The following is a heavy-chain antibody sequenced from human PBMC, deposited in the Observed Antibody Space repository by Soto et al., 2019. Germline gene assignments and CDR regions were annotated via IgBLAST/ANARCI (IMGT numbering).Heavy chain of an antibody. D-gene: IGHD3-16*01. V-gene: IGHV3-7*01. Sequence: PGGSLRLSCEASGFMFSTYLMSWVRQAPGKGLEWVANIKQGGNEKFYVDSVKGRFTISRDNAKKSLFLQMNSLRPEDTAVYYCVGALTYEVPCYYYGMDVWGQGTTVTVS. CDR1: GFMFSTYL. CDR3: VGALTYEVPCYYYGMDV. CDR2: IKQGGNEK. J-gene: IGHJ6*02.